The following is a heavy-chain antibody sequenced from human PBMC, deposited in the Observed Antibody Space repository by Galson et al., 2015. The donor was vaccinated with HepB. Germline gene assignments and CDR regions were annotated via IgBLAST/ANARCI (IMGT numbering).Heavy chain of an antibody. J-gene: IGHJ4*02. D-gene: IGHD2-21*01. CDR3: TKDPRFVVVPYTED. CDR2: ISGSGRRT. Sequence: SLRLSCAASGFISSTYDMCWVRQAPGRGLEWISSISGSGRRTYYADSVKGRFTISRDNAKNTLYLEMDTLSAGDTAVYYCTKDPRFVVVPYTEDWGQGTLVTVSS. CDR1: GFISSTYD. V-gene: IGHV3-23*01.